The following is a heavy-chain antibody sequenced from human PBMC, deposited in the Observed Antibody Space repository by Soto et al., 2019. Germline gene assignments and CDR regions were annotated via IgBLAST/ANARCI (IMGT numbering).Heavy chain of an antibody. CDR1: GGSISSGYYY. D-gene: IGHD5-12*01. CDR3: ARDLSRDGYNRGYFDY. V-gene: IGHV4-31*03. CDR2: IYYSGST. J-gene: IGHJ4*02. Sequence: SETLSLTCSVSGGSISSGYYYWSWIRQHPGKGLEWIGYIYYSGSTYYNPSLKSRVTISVDTSKNQFSLKLSSVTAADTAVYYCARDLSRDGYNRGYFDYWGQGTLVTVSS.